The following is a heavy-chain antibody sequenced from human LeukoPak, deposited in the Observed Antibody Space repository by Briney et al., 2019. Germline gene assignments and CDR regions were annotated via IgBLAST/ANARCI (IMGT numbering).Heavy chain of an antibody. CDR1: GSTASSNY. CDR3: ARGDGYNYSPFDY. Sequence: GGSLRLSCAASGSTASSNYMSWVRQAPGKGLEWVSVIYSGGSTYYADSVKGRFTISRDNSKNTLYLQMNSLRAEDTAVYYCARGDGYNYSPFDYWGQGTLVTVSS. CDR2: IYSGGST. D-gene: IGHD5-24*01. J-gene: IGHJ4*02. V-gene: IGHV3-53*01.